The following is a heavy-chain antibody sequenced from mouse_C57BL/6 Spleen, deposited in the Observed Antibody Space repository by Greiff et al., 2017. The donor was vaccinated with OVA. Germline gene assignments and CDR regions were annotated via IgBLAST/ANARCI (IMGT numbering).Heavy chain of an antibody. Sequence: EVQGVESGGDLVKPGGSLKLSCAASGFTFSSYGMSWVRQTPDKRLEWVATISSGGSYTYYPDSVKGRFTISRDNAKNTLYLQMSSLKSEDTAMYYCARHDDYLDYWGQGTTLTVSS. CDR2: ISSGGSYT. J-gene: IGHJ2*01. V-gene: IGHV5-6*01. D-gene: IGHD2-3*01. CDR3: ARHDDYLDY. CDR1: GFTFSSYG.